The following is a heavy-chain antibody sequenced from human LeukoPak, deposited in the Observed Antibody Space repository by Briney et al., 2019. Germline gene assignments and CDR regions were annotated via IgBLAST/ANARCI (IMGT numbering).Heavy chain of an antibody. CDR3: ARDQVYFHYFDY. D-gene: IGHD2/OR15-2a*01. Sequence: SSETLSLTCTVSGGSISSSSYYWGWIRQPPGKGLEWIGSIYYSGSTYYNPSLKSRVTISVDTSKNQFSLKLSSVTAADTAVYYCARDQVYFHYFDYWGQGTLVTVSS. V-gene: IGHV4-39*07. CDR2: IYYSGST. J-gene: IGHJ4*02. CDR1: GGSISSSSYY.